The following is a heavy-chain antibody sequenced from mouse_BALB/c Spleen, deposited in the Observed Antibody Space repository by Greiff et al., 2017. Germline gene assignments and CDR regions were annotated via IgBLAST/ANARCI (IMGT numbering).Heavy chain of an antibody. D-gene: IGHD2-1*01. J-gene: IGHJ3*01. V-gene: IGHV14-1*02. CDR2: IDPANGNT. CDR1: GFNIKDSY. Sequence: VQLQQSGAELVRPGALVKLSCKASGFNIKDSYMHWVKQRPEQGLEWIGRIDPANGNTKYDPKFQGKATITADTSSNTAYLQLSSLTSEDTAVYYCAKDGNYGFEYWGEGTLVTVSA. CDR3: AKDGNYGFEY.